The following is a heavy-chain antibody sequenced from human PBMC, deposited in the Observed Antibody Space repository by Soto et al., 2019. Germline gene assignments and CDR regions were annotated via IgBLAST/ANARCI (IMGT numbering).Heavy chain of an antibody. Sequence: QLHLVQSGAVVKKPGASVTVSCSASGYPVTAYYMHWVRQAPGRGLEWMGGINPATGAAKYTQTFPGRGTLARDTAPSKVFMGLCGPTSEDTALFFCARGGGVGVAGSAAFDMWGQGTLVTVSS. CDR3: ARGGGVGVAGSAAFDM. CDR2: INPATGAA. V-gene: IGHV1-2*02. D-gene: IGHD3-3*01. CDR1: GYPVTAYY. J-gene: IGHJ3*02.